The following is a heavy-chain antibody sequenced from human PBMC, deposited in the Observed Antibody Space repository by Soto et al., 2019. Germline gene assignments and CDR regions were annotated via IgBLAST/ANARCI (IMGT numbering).Heavy chain of an antibody. CDR3: ARGNIVVVPAAMGGGTVFDP. J-gene: IGHJ5*02. D-gene: IGHD2-2*01. Sequence: QVQLQESGPGLVKPSETLSLTCTVSGGSISSYYWSWIRQPPGKGLEWIGYIYYSGSTNYNPSLKSRVTISVDTSKNQFSLKLSSVTAADTAVYYCARGNIVVVPAAMGGGTVFDPWGQGTLVTVSS. CDR2: IYYSGST. CDR1: GGSISSYY. V-gene: IGHV4-59*01.